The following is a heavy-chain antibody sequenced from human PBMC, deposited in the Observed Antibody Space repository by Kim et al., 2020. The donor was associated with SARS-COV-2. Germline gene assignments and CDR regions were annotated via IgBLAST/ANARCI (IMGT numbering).Heavy chain of an antibody. D-gene: IGHD2-15*01. J-gene: IGHJ4*02. CDR1: GYSFTNYW. CDR2: IYPGDSDT. V-gene: IGHV5-51*01. Sequence: GESLKISCKVSGYSFTNYWIGWVRQMPGKGLEWMGIIYPGDSDTRYSPSFQGQVTISAVKSISTAYLQWSGLKASDTATYYCARGYYYFDYWGQGTLVTVSS. CDR3: ARGYYYFDY.